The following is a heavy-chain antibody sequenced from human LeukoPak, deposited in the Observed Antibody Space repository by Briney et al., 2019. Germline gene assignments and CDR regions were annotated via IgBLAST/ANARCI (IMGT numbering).Heavy chain of an antibody. CDR2: ISGSGTKT. CDR3: AKAEWELLSYFDY. CDR1: GFTFSIYN. V-gene: IGHV3-23*01. D-gene: IGHD1-26*01. Sequence: GGSLRLSCAASGFTFSIYNMNWVRQAPGKGLEWVSAISGSGTKTYYADSVRGRFTISRDNSKNTLSLQMSSLRAEDTAVYYCAKAEWELLSYFDYWGQGMLVIVSS. J-gene: IGHJ4*02.